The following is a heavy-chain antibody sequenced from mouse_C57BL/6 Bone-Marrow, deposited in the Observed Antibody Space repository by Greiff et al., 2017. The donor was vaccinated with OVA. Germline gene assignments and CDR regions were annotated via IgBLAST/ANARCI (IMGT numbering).Heavy chain of an antibody. CDR1: GYTFTDYY. Sequence: VQLQESGPELVKPGASVKISCKASGYTFTDYYINWVKQRPGQGLEWIGWIFPGSGSTYYNEKFKGKATLTVDKSSSTAYMLLSSLTSEDSAVYFCARSGVLRRGFDYWGQGTTLTVSS. J-gene: IGHJ2*01. CDR3: ARSGVLRRGFDY. V-gene: IGHV1-75*01. CDR2: IFPGSGST. D-gene: IGHD1-1*01.